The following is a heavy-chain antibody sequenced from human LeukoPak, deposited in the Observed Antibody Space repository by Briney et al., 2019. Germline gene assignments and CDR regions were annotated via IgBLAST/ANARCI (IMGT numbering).Heavy chain of an antibody. CDR1: GGSISSSSYY. J-gene: IGHJ4*02. D-gene: IGHD6-19*01. V-gene: IGHV4-39*01. CDR2: IYYSGCT. Sequence: SETLSLTCTVSGGSISSSSYYWGWIRQPPGKGLEWIGSIYYSGCTYYNPSLKSRVTISVDTSKNQFSLKLSSVTAADTAVYYCARRPLYSSGWTRGPFDYWGQGTLVTVSS. CDR3: ARRPLYSSGWTRGPFDY.